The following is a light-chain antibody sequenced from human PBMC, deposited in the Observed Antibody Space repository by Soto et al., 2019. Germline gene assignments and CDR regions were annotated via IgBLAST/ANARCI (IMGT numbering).Light chain of an antibody. CDR2: EVS. V-gene: IGLV2-14*01. Sequence: QSALTQPASVSGSPGQSITISCTGTSSDVGGYNYVSWYQQYPGKAPKLMICEVSNRPSGVSNRFSGSKSGNTASLTISGLQAEDDADYYCSSYTTSSTYIIFGGGTKLTVL. J-gene: IGLJ2*01. CDR3: SSYTTSSTYII. CDR1: SSDVGGYNY.